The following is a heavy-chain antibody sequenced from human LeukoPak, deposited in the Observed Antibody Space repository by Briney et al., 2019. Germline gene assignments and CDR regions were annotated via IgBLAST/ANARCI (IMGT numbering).Heavy chain of an antibody. J-gene: IGHJ4*02. Sequence: SVKVSCKASGYTFTSYGISWVRQAPGQGLEWMGRIIPIFGTANHAQKFQGRVTITTDESTSTAYMELSSLRSEDTAVYYCARDEHYYDSSGYFGYWGQGTLVTVSS. CDR1: GYTFTSYG. CDR2: IIPIFGTA. D-gene: IGHD3-22*01. CDR3: ARDEHYYDSSGYFGY. V-gene: IGHV1-69*05.